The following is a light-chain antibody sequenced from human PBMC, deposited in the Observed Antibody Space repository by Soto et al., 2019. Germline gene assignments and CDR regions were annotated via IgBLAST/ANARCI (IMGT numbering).Light chain of an antibody. V-gene: IGKV3-20*01. CDR2: GAS. Sequence: EIVLTQSPATLSLSPGERATLSCRAGQSVASSYLAWYQQQPGQSPRLLIYGASTRAPGIPDRFSGSGSGTDFTLTISILEPEDVAVYYCQQSDNSPNTFGQGTKLEI. CDR3: QQSDNSPNT. CDR1: QSVASSY. J-gene: IGKJ2*01.